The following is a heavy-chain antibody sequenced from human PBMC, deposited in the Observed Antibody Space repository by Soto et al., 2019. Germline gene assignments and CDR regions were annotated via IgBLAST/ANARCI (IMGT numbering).Heavy chain of an antibody. CDR1: GGTFSSYT. Sequence: VSGKASGGTFSSYTISWVRQAPGQGLEWMGRIIPILGIANYAQKFQGRVTITADKSTSTAYMELSSLRSEDTAVYYCAREGGGDIVVVPAGLTFDPWGQGTLVTVSS. CDR3: AREGGGDIVVVPAGLTFDP. D-gene: IGHD2-2*01. V-gene: IGHV1-69*04. CDR2: IIPILGIA. J-gene: IGHJ5*02.